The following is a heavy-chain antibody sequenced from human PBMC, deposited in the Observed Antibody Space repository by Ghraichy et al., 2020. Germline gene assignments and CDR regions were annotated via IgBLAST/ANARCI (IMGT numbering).Heavy chain of an antibody. D-gene: IGHD2-2*01. CDR1: GGSISSRNYY. Sequence: SETLSLTCTVSGGSISSRNYYWGWIRQPPGKGLEWIGSIYYSGSTYYNPSLKSRVTISVNTSKNQFSLKLNSVTAADTAVYYCARYVAPAAMRVDYWGQGTLVTVSS. CDR2: IYYSGST. J-gene: IGHJ4*02. CDR3: ARYVAPAAMRVDY. V-gene: IGHV4-39*01.